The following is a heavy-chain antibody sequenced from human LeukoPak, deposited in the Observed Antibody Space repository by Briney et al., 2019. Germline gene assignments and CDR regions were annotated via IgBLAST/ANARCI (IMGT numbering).Heavy chain of an antibody. CDR3: ARDRTEIKYYGSGSYYND. J-gene: IGHJ4*02. D-gene: IGHD3-10*01. CDR2: ISAYSGNT. Sequence: ASVKVSCKASGYTFTSYGISWVRQAPGQGLEWMGWISAYSGNTNYAQKLQGRVTMTTDTSTSTAYMELRSLRSDDTAVYYCARDRTEIKYYGSGSYYNDWGQGTLVTVSS. CDR1: GYTFTSYG. V-gene: IGHV1-18*01.